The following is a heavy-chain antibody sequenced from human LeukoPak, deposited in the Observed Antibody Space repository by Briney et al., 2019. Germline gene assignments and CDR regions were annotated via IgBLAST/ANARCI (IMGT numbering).Heavy chain of an antibody. V-gene: IGHV3-9*01. Sequence: GRSLRLSCAASGFTFDDYAMHWVRQTPGKGLQWVSGISWDSGNIVYADSVKGRFTISRDNAKNSLYLQMNSLSAEDTAVYYCARDSGGYPGHFDYWGQGTLVTVSS. CDR1: GFTFDDYA. CDR2: ISWDSGNI. D-gene: IGHD1-26*01. J-gene: IGHJ4*02. CDR3: ARDSGGYPGHFDY.